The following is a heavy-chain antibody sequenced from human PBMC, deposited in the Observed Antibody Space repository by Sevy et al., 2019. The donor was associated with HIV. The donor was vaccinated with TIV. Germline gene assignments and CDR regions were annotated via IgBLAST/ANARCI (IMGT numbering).Heavy chain of an antibody. D-gene: IGHD6-13*01. CDR3: ARIRGRSYFYYYGMDV. J-gene: IGHJ6*02. CDR2: IDWDDDK. CDR1: GFSLSTSGMC. Sequence: SGPTLVKPTQTLTLTCTFSGFSLSTSGMCVSWIRQPPGKALEWLALIDWDDDKYYSTSLKTRLTISKDTSKNQVVLTMTNMDTVDTATYFCARIRGRSYFYYYGMDVWGQGTTVTVSS. V-gene: IGHV2-70*01.